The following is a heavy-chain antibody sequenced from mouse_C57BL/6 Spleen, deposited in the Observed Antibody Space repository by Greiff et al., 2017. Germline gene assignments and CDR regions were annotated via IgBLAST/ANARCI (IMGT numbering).Heavy chain of an antibody. Sequence: VQLQQPGAELVRPGSSVKLSCKASGYTFTSYWMNWVKQRPGQGLEWIGNIYPSDSETHYNQKFKDKATFTVDNSSSTAYMQLSSLTSEDSAVYDCTSLYYSKGWFAYWCQGTLVTFSA. V-gene: IGHV1-61*01. CDR1: GYTFTSYW. CDR3: TSLYYSKGWFAY. CDR2: IYPSDSET. J-gene: IGHJ3*01. D-gene: IGHD2-5*01.